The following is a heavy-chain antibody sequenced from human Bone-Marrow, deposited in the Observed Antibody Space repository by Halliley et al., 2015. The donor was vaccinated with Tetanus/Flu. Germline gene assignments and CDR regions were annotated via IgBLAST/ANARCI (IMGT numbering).Heavy chain of an antibody. CDR2: IYYNGDT. CDR3: ARTNSGGFHP. D-gene: IGHD2-15*01. J-gene: IGHJ5*02. Sequence: PGKGLEWIGDIYYNGDTNYSPSLKSRVPMSVDSSKNQFSLKLSSVTAADMAVYYCARTNSGGFHPWGQGTLVTVSS. V-gene: IGHV4-59*13.